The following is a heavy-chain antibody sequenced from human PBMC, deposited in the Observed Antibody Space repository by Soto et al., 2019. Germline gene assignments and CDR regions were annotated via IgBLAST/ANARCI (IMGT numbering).Heavy chain of an antibody. V-gene: IGHV3-23*01. Sequence: PGGSLRLSCAASGFTFSSYAMSWVRQTPGKGLEWVSSISDSGISTYYADSVKGRFTISRDNSKNTLDLQMNSLRAEDTAVYYCAKRDIVATTFYLDYWGQGTLVTVSS. CDR2: ISDSGIST. J-gene: IGHJ4*02. D-gene: IGHD5-12*01. CDR1: GFTFSSYA. CDR3: AKRDIVATTFYLDY.